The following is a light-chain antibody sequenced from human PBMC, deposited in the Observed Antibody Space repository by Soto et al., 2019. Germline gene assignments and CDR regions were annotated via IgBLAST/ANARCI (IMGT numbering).Light chain of an antibody. CDR3: AAWDDSLSGYV. Sequence: QSVLTQPPSASGTPGQRVTISCSGSSSNIGGNAVNWYQQLPGTTPKLLIYSNNQRPSGVPDRFSGSKSGTSASLAISGLQSEDEADYSCAAWDDSLSGYVFGTGTKVTVL. V-gene: IGLV1-44*01. CDR2: SNN. J-gene: IGLJ1*01. CDR1: SSNIGGNA.